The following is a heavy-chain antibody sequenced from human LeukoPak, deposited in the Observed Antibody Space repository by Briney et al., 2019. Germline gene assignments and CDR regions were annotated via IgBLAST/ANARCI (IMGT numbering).Heavy chain of an antibody. D-gene: IGHD5-12*01. J-gene: IGHJ4*02. CDR1: GFIVGGYW. Sequence: HPGGSLRLSRAASGFIVGGYWMHWVRQGPGMGLVWVSRINSDGSSISYADSVKGRFSISRDNAKNTLYLQMNSLRAEDTAVYYCTRGASGYGNFDYWGQGTLVTVSS. CDR3: TRGASGYGNFDY. V-gene: IGHV3-74*01. CDR2: INSDGSSI.